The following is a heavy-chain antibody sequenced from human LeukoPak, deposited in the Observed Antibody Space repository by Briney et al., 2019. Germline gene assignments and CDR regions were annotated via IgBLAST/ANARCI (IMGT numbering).Heavy chain of an antibody. Sequence: GASLKISCKGSGYSFTSYWIGWVRQMPGKGLEWMGIIYPGDSDTRYSPSFQGQVTISADKSISTAYLQWSSLKASDTAMYYCATMPYSSGWYELGFDPWGQGTLVTVSS. J-gene: IGHJ5*02. CDR2: IYPGDSDT. V-gene: IGHV5-51*01. CDR3: ATMPYSSGWYELGFDP. CDR1: GYSFTSYW. D-gene: IGHD6-19*01.